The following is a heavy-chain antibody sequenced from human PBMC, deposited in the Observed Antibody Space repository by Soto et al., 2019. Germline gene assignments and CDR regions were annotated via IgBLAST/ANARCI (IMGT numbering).Heavy chain of an antibody. J-gene: IGHJ4*01. D-gene: IGHD3-3*01. CDR2: IYPSDSDT. CDR3: ARGGVSTRSFDY. V-gene: IGHV5-51*01. CDR1: GYNFAGYW. Sequence: GESLKISRKGSGYNFAGYWIAWVRQMLGKGLELMGIIYPSDSDTSYSPSFQGQVATAADKSSSSDYQQYSSLRASDTAMYDCARGGVSTRSFDY.